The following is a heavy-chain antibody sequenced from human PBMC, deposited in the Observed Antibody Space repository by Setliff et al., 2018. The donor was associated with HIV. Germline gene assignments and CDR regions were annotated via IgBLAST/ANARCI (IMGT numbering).Heavy chain of an antibody. CDR2: IRYDGSNK. CDR1: GFTFSSYG. Sequence: PGGSLRLSCAASGFTFSSYGMHWVRQAPGKGLKWVAFIRYDGSNKYYADSVKGRFTISRDNSKNTLYLQMNSLRAEDTAVYYCAKDVGIVATTTYYFDYWGQGTLVTVSS. J-gene: IGHJ4*02. CDR3: AKDVGIVATTTYYFDY. D-gene: IGHD5-12*01. V-gene: IGHV3-30*02.